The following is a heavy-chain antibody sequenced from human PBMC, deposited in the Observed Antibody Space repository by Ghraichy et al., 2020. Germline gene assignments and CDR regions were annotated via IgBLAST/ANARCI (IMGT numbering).Heavy chain of an antibody. D-gene: IGHD3-3*01. V-gene: IGHV3-30-3*01. CDR3: ARDLKWLCDY. J-gene: IGHJ4*02. Sequence: GGSLRLSCAASGFTFSSYSMHWVRQAPGKGLEWVTIISSDGSKKYYADSVKGRFTISRDNSENTLYLQMNSLRDEDTAVYYCARDLKWLCDYWGQGTLVTVSS. CDR2: ISSDGSKK. CDR1: GFTFSSYS.